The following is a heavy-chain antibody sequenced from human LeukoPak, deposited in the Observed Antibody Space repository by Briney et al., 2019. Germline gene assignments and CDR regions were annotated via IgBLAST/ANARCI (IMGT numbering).Heavy chain of an antibody. D-gene: IGHD3-22*01. J-gene: IGHJ4*02. Sequence: ASXXVSCKASGYTFTSYGISWVRQAPGQGLEWMGWISAYNDNTNYAQKLQGRVTMTTDTSTSTAYMELRSLRSDDTAVYYCARGRRYDSSGYRPEIDYWGQGTLVTVSS. V-gene: IGHV1-18*01. CDR3: ARGRRYDSSGYRPEIDY. CDR2: ISAYNDNT. CDR1: GYTFTSYG.